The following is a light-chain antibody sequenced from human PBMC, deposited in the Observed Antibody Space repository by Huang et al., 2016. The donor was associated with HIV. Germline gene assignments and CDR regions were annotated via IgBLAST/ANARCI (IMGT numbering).Light chain of an antibody. CDR2: GAA. V-gene: IGKV3-15*01. CDR1: QIIKSD. J-gene: IGKJ4*01. CDR3: QQYNHWPPLT. Sequence: EIVMTQSPATLSVSPGGRATLSCRSRQIIKSDLAWYQQRPGQAPRLLIYGAATRASGIPARFSGSGSETEFTLTISSLQSEDSAIYYCQQYNHWPPLTFGGGTKVEIK.